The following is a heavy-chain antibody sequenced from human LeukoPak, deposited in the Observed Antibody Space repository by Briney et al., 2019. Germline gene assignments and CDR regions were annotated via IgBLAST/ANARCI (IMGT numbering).Heavy chain of an antibody. J-gene: IGHJ6*03. Sequence: SVKVSCEGSGGTFSSYAISWVRQAPGQGLEWMGGVIPILGTANNAQKFQGRVTITADKSTSTAYIELSSLRSEDTAVYYCARDRAMDLYYYMDVWGKGTRSPSP. V-gene: IGHV1-69*10. CDR3: ARDRAMDLYYYMDV. CDR2: VIPILGTA. CDR1: GGTFSSYA. D-gene: IGHD5-18*01.